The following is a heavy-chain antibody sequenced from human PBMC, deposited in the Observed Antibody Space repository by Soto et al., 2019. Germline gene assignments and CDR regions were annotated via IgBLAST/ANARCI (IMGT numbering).Heavy chain of an antibody. CDR3: TRDHDFWSGYPGDYYGMDV. Sequence: GGSLRLSCAASGFSFTTAWMNWVRQAPGKGPEWVGFIRSKAYGGTTEYAASVKGRFTISRDDSKSIAYLQMNSLKTEDTAVYYCTRDHDFWSGYPGDYYGMDVWGQGTTVTVSS. CDR2: IRSKAYGGTT. J-gene: IGHJ6*02. V-gene: IGHV3-49*04. CDR1: GFSFTTAW. D-gene: IGHD3-3*01.